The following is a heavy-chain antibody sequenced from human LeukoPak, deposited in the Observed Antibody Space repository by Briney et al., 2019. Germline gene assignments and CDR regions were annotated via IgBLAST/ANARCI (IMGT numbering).Heavy chain of an antibody. V-gene: IGHV3-30*02. CDR2: TRYDGSKK. D-gene: IGHD3-16*01. J-gene: IGHJ3*02. Sequence: GGSLRLSCAASGFTFSSYGIHWVRQAPGKGLEWVAFTRYDGSKKYYADSLKGRFTISRDNSKNTLYLQMNSLRVEDTAVYYCAPEKWGEALDIWGQGTMVTVSS. CDR1: GFTFSSYG. CDR3: APEKWGEALDI.